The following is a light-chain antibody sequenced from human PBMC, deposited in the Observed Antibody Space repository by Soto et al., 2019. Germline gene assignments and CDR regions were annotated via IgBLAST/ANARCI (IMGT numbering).Light chain of an antibody. V-gene: IGKV1-5*03. CDR3: QHYNIYSEA. CDR2: KAS. J-gene: IGKJ1*01. Sequence: IQMTHSRSTLSGSVVDRVPITCRASQTISSWLAWYQQKPGKAPKLLIYKASTLKSGVPSRFSGSGSGTEFTLTISSLQPDDFATYYCQHYNIYSEAFGQGTKVDIK. CDR1: QTISSW.